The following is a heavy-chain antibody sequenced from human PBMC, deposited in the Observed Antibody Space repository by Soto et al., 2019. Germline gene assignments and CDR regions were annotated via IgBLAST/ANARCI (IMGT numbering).Heavy chain of an antibody. J-gene: IGHJ5*02. CDR2: IIPIFGTA. Sequence: ASVKVSCKASGGTFSSYAISWVRQAPGQGLEWMGGIIPIFGTANYAQKFQGRVTITADESTSTAYMELSSLRSEDTAVYYCARDLSGSGNWFDPWGQGTLVTVSS. CDR1: GGTFSSYA. V-gene: IGHV1-69*13. D-gene: IGHD3-10*01. CDR3: ARDLSGSGNWFDP.